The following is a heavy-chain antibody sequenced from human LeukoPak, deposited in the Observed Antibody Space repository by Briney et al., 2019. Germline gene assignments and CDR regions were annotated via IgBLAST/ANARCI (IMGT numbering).Heavy chain of an antibody. Sequence: ASVKVSCKVSGYTLTELSMHWVRQAPGKGLERMGGFDPEDGETIYAQKFQGRVTMTEDTSTDTAYMELSSLRSEDTAVYYCATDPIYCSSTSCYRLFGYWGQGTLVTVSS. CDR3: ATDPIYCSSTSCYRLFGY. CDR2: FDPEDGET. CDR1: GYTLTELS. D-gene: IGHD2-2*01. J-gene: IGHJ4*02. V-gene: IGHV1-24*01.